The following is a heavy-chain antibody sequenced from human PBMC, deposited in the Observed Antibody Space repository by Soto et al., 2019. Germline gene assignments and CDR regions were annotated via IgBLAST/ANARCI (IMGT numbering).Heavy chain of an antibody. V-gene: IGHV1-69*13. D-gene: IGHD6-19*01. J-gene: IGHJ4*02. CDR2: IIPIFGTA. CDR3: ARVGNRYSSGWYAPDFDY. Sequence: GASVKVSCKASGGTFSSYAISWVRQAPGQGLEWMGGIIPIFGTANYAQKFQGRVTITADESTSTAYMELSSLRSEDTAVYYCARVGNRYSSGWYAPDFDYWGQGTLVTVSS. CDR1: GGTFSSYA.